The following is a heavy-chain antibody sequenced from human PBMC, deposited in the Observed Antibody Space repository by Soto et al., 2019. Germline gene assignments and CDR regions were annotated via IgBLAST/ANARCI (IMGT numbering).Heavy chain of an antibody. Sequence: PSETLSLTCTVSGGSISSGDYYWSWIRQPPGKGLEWIGYIYYSGSTYYNPSLKSRVTISVDTSKNQFSLKLSSVTTADTAVYYCAREGFWSGSIDYWGQGTLVTVSS. V-gene: IGHV4-30-4*01. J-gene: IGHJ4*02. CDR2: IYYSGST. D-gene: IGHD3-3*01. CDR1: GGSISSGDYY. CDR3: AREGFWSGSIDY.